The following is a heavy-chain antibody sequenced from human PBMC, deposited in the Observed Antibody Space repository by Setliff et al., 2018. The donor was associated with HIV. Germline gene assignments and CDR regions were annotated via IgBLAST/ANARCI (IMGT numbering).Heavy chain of an antibody. CDR2: IRYDGIIE. V-gene: IGHV3-30*02. J-gene: IGHJ4*02. D-gene: IGHD5-12*01. Sequence: GGSLRLSCAASGFTFSNSGIHWVRQAPGKGLEWVAFIRYDGIIEHYRDSVGGRFTISRDNSKNTVYLQMNSLRAEDTAVYYCGKDRTDVAATIANYWGQGTLVTVSS. CDR3: GKDRTDVAATIANY. CDR1: GFTFSNSG.